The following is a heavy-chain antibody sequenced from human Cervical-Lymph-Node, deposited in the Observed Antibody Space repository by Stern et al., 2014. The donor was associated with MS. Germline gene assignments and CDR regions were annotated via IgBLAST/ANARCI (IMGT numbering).Heavy chain of an antibody. J-gene: IGHJ3*02. V-gene: IGHV2-70*01. CDR3: ARKRPNDETSLDGLDI. CDR1: GISLTTSGLC. CDR2: IDWEDDK. D-gene: IGHD1-1*01. Sequence: QVTLKESGPALVKPTQTLTLTCTISGISLTTSGLCVNWIRQPPGKALEWLALIDWEDDKYYSASLKTRLTISRDTSKNQVVLTMTNMDPVDTATYYCARKRPNDETSLDGLDIWGQGTTFTVSS.